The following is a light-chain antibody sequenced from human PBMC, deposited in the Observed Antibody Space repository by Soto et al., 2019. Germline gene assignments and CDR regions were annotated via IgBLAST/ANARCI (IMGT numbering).Light chain of an antibody. J-gene: IGKJ5*01. CDR1: QSVSSN. CDR3: QQRSNWPPIT. V-gene: IGKV3-11*01. Sequence: EIVVTQSPVTLSVSPGERATLSCRASQSVSSNLAWYQQKPGQAPRLLIYGASTRATGIPARFSGSGSGTDFTLTISSLEPEDFAVYYCQQRSNWPPITFGQGTRLEIK. CDR2: GAS.